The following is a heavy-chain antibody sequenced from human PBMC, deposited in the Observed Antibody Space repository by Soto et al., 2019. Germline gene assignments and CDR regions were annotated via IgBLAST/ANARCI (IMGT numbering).Heavy chain of an antibody. CDR1: GFTFSSYA. CDR2: ISYDGSDK. D-gene: IGHD3-22*01. Sequence: PGGSLRLSCAASGFTFSSYAMSWVRQAPGKGLEWVAVISYDGSDKYYADSVKGRFTISRDNSKNTVYLQMNSLSAEDTAVYYCAKHKSSDYFYLLHAFDIWGQGTMVTVSS. V-gene: IGHV3-30*18. CDR3: AKHKSSDYFYLLHAFDI. J-gene: IGHJ3*02.